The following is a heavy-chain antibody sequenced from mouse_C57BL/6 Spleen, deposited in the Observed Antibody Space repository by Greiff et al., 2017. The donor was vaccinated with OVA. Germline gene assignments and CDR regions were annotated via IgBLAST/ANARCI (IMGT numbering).Heavy chain of an antibody. CDR2: ISSGSSTI. J-gene: IGHJ4*01. Sequence: VQLQQSGGGLVKPGGSLKLSCAASGFTFSDYGMHWVRQAPEKGLEWVAYISSGSSTIYYADTVKGRFTISRDNAKNTLFLQMTSLRSEDTAMYYCARPGDYDGAMDYWGQGTSVTVSS. CDR1: GFTFSDYG. D-gene: IGHD2-4*01. V-gene: IGHV5-17*01. CDR3: ARPGDYDGAMDY.